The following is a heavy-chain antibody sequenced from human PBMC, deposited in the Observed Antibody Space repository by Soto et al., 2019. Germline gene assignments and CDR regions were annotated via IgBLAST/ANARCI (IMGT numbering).Heavy chain of an antibody. CDR2: IYYSGST. J-gene: IGHJ5*02. CDR1: GGSISSYY. D-gene: IGHD4-17*01. V-gene: IGHV4-59*08. CDR3: ARHVLRPNWFDP. Sequence: SETLSLTCTVSGGSISSYYWSWIRQPPGKGLEWIGYIYYSGSTNYNPSLKSRVTISVDTSKNQFSLKLSSVTVADTAVYYCARHVLRPNWFDPWGQGTLVTVSS.